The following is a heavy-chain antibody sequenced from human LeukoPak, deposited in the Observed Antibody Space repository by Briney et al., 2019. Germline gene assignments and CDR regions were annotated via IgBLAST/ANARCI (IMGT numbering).Heavy chain of an antibody. CDR2: INYSGST. V-gene: IGHV4-38-2*01. CDR3: ARRRSSYFDY. CDR1: GYSISSGYY. Sequence: SETLSLTCAVSGYSISSGYYWGWVRQPPGKGLEWIGSINYSGSTYYNPSLKSRVTISVDTSKNQYSLKLSSVTAADTAVYYCARRRSSYFDYWGQGTLVTVSS. J-gene: IGHJ4*02.